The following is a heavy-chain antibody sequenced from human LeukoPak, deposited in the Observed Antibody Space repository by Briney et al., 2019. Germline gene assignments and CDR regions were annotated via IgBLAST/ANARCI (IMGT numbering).Heavy chain of an antibody. CDR2: INWNGGST. CDR1: VFTFSSYE. D-gene: IGHD2-2*02. J-gene: IGHJ4*02. V-gene: IGHV3-20*04. Sequence: GGSLRLSCAASVFTFSSYEMNWVRQAPGNGLEWVSGINWNGGSTGYADSVKGRFTISRDNAKNSLYLQMNSLRAEDTALYYCARVRYCSSTSCYIFDYWGQGTLVTVSS. CDR3: ARVRYCSSTSCYIFDY.